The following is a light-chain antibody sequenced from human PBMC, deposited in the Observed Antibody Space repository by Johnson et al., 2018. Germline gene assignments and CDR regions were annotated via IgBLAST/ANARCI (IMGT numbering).Light chain of an antibody. CDR1: SSNIGNNY. CDR2: ENN. CDR3: GTWDISLSAGNG. Sequence: QSVLTQPPSVSAAPGQKVTISCSGSSSNIGNNYVSWYQQLPGTAPKLLIHENNKRPSGIPDRFYRSKSGTSAPLGITGLQTGDEADYYCGTWDISLSAGNGFGTGTKVTVL. J-gene: IGLJ1*01. V-gene: IGLV1-51*02.